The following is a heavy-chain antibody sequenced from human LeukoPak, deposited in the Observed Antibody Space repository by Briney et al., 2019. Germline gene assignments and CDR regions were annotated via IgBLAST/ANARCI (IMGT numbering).Heavy chain of an antibody. J-gene: IGHJ4*02. V-gene: IGHV1-2*02. CDR3: ARAEYYDSSGYLDY. Sequence: ASVKVSCKASGYTFTGYYMHWVRQAPGQGLEWMGWINPNSGGTNYAQKFQGRVTMTRDTSISPAYMELSRLRSDDTAVYYCARAEYYDSSGYLDYWGQGTLVTVSS. CDR2: INPNSGGT. D-gene: IGHD3-22*01. CDR1: GYTFTGYY.